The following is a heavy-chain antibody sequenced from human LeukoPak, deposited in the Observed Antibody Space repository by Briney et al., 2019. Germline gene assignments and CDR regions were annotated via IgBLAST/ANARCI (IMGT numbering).Heavy chain of an antibody. J-gene: IGHJ4*02. CDR2: IYSGGST. CDR1: GFTFSNAW. Sequence: PGGSLRLSCAASGFTFSNAWMVWVRQAPGKGLEWVSVIYSGGSTYYADSVKGRFTISRDNSKNTLFLQMNSLRAEDTAVYYCASNPQYCGGGCFFYWGQGTLVTVSS. V-gene: IGHV3-53*01. D-gene: IGHD2-21*02. CDR3: ASNPQYCGGGCFFY.